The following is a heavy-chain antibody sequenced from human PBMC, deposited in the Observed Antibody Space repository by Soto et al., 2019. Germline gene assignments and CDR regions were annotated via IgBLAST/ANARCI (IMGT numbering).Heavy chain of an antibody. J-gene: IGHJ4*02. D-gene: IGHD3-3*01. Sequence: QVPLQQSGPGLVNPSETLSLTCTAPGGSCKSGSYSWSWIRQPPGKGLEWIGYVYHTGRTSYKPSLKSRVSISMDTSKDQFSLNLYSVTAADTAVYFCARDFAYFDSWGQGTLVTVSS. CDR1: GGSCKSGSYS. V-gene: IGHV4-61*01. CDR3: ARDFAYFDS. CDR2: VYHTGRT.